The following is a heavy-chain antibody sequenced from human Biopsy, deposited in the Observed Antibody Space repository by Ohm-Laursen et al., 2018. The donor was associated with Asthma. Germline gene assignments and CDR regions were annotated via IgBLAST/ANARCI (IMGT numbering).Heavy chain of an antibody. D-gene: IGHD2-2*01. CDR1: GGTFNTYV. J-gene: IGHJ4*02. CDR3: ARKAGSCISRTCYSLDF. CDR2: INFVFGTT. Sequence: ASGKGSCKSLGGTFNTYVIGWVRRAPGQGLEWMGGINFVFGTTTYPQKFQDRVTITADDSTSTVYMELSSLRSEDTAVYYCARKAGSCISRTCYSLDFWGQGTLVTVSS. V-gene: IGHV1-69*13.